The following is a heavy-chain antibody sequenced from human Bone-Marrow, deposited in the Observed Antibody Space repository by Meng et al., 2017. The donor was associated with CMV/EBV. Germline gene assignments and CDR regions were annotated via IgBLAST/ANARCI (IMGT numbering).Heavy chain of an antibody. D-gene: IGHD2-15*01. J-gene: IGHJ5*02. CDR3: AREHCSGGDCLWFGP. Sequence: VSSNSATWNWIRQSPSRGLEWLERPYFRSKWYNDYAPSVKSRIPISPDTSKNQFSLQLTSVTPEDTAVYYCAREHCSGGDCLWFGPWGQGTLVTVSS. CDR1: VSSNSAT. V-gene: IGHV6-1*01. CDR2: PYFRSKWYN.